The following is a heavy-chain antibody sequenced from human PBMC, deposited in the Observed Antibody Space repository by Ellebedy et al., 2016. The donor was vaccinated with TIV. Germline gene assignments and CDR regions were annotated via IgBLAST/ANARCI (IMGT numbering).Heavy chain of an antibody. CDR2: ISPSGGST. J-gene: IGHJ5*02. V-gene: IGHV1-46*01. Sequence: AASVKVSCKASGYTFSRSYMHWVRQAPGQGLEWMGIISPSGGSTTYEQKFQGRVTMTGDTSTNTVYMDLSSLTAEDTAVYYCARDTNNWAGNWFDPWGQGTLVTVSS. D-gene: IGHD5-24*01. CDR3: ARDTNNWAGNWFDP. CDR1: GYTFSRSY.